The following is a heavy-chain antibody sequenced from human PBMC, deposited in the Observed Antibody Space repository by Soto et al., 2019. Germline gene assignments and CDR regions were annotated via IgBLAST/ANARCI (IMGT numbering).Heavy chain of an antibody. CDR2: IYYSGST. J-gene: IGHJ1*01. CDR3: ARVLLAPEWLFPYEYFQH. CDR1: GGSISSGGYY. V-gene: IGHV4-31*03. D-gene: IGHD3-3*01. Sequence: QVQLQESGPGLVKPSQTLSLTCTVSGGSISSGGYYWSWIRQHPGKGLEWIGYIYYSGSTYYNPSLKSRVTISVDTSKNQFSLKLISVTAADTAVYYCARVLLAPEWLFPYEYFQHWGQGTLVTVSS.